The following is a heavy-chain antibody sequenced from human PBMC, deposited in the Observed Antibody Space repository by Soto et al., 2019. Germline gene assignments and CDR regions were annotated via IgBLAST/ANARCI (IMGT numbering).Heavy chain of an antibody. Sequence: GGSLRLSCAASGFTFSSYSMNWVRQAPGKGLEWVSYISSSSSTMYYADSVKGRFTISRDNAKNSLYLQMNSLRDEDTAVYYCATLPYYYYYMDVWGKGTTVTVSS. CDR2: ISSSSSTM. J-gene: IGHJ6*03. CDR1: GFTFSSYS. V-gene: IGHV3-48*02. CDR3: ATLPYYYYYMDV.